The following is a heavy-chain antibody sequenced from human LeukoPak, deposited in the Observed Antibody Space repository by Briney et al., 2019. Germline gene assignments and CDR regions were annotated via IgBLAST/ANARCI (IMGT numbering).Heavy chain of an antibody. CDR2: ISGSGRIT. CDR3: AKMADDSGSDH. CDR1: GFTFSNYA. Sequence: PGGSLRLSCAASGFTFSNYAMHWVRQPPGKGLEWVSAISGSGRITYYADSVKGRFTISRDNSRNTLSLQMNSLRVEDTAVYYCAKMADDSGSDHWAQGTLVTVSS. D-gene: IGHD3-10*01. J-gene: IGHJ4*02. V-gene: IGHV3-23*01.